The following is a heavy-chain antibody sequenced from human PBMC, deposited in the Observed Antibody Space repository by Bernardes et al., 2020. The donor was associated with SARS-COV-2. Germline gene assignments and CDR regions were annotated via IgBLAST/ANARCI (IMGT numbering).Heavy chain of an antibody. D-gene: IGHD3-10*01. CDR3: ARDGRVTATAWFDP. J-gene: IGHJ5*02. CDR1: GFTFRSSS. V-gene: IGHV3-21*01. Sequence: GGSLRLSCAASGFTFRSSSMNWVRQAPGPGLEWVSSISSSSSYIYYADSVKGRFTISRDNAKNSLFLQMNSLRAEDTAVYYCARDGRVTATAWFDPWGQGTLVTVSS. CDR2: ISSSSSYI.